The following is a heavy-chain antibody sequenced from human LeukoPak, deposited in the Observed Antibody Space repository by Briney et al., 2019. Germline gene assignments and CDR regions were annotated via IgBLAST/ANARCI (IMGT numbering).Heavy chain of an antibody. CDR2: IYYSGST. J-gene: IGHJ4*02. CDR1: VGSISSYY. V-gene: IGHV4-59*01. CDR3: AREERDGYNPYFDY. Sequence: PSETLSLTCTVSVGSISSYYWSWIRQPPGKGLEWIGYIYYSGSTNYNPSLKSRVTISVDTSKNQFSLKLSAVTAADTAVYYCAREERDGYNPYFDYWGQGTLVTVSS. D-gene: IGHD5-24*01.